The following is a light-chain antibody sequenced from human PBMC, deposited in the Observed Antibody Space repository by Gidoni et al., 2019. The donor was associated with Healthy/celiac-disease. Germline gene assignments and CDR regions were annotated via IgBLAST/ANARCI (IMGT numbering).Light chain of an antibody. CDR3: QQYGSSPWT. V-gene: IGKV3-20*01. J-gene: IGKJ1*01. CDR2: GAS. CDR1: TSVSSSY. Sequence: IVLTQSPGTLSLSPGERATLSCRASTSVSSSYLAWYQQKPGQAPRLRIYGASSRATGIPDRFSGSGSGTDFTLTISRLEPEDFAVYYCQQYGSSPWTFGQGTKVEIK.